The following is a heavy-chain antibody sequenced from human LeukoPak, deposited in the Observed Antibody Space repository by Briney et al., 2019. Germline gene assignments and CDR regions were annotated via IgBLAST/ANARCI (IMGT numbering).Heavy chain of an antibody. CDR3: ARGALDYYDSNWFDP. CDR2: IYHSGST. J-gene: IGHJ5*02. CDR1: GGSISSGGYY. V-gene: IGHV4-30-2*01. Sequence: SETLSLTCTVSGGSISSGGYYWSWIRQPPGKGLEWIGYIYHSGSTYYNPSLKSRVTMSVDTSKNQFSLKLSSVTAADTAVYYCARGALDYYDSNWFDPWGQGTLVTVSS. D-gene: IGHD3-22*01.